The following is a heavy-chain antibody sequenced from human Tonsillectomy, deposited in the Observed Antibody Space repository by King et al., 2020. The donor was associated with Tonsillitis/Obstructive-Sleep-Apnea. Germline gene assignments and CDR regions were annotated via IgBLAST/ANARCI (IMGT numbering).Heavy chain of an antibody. J-gene: IGHJ6*02. CDR2: IYYSGST. CDR3: ARGVVVISLDYYYYGMDV. D-gene: IGHD3-22*01. CDR1: GGSISSYY. V-gene: IGHV4-59*01. Sequence: VQLQESGPGLVKPSETLSLTCTVSGGSISSYYWSWIRQPPGKGLEWIGYIYYSGSTNYNPSLKSRVTISVDTSKNQFSLKLSSVTAADTAVYYCARGVVVISLDYYYYGMDVWGQGTTVTFSS.